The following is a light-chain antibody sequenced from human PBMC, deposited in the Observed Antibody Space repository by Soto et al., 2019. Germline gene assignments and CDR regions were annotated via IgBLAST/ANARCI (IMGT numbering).Light chain of an antibody. J-gene: IGKJ2*01. V-gene: IGKV3-20*01. CDR2: GAS. CDR1: QSVSTN. CDR3: QHYSASSYT. Sequence: EIVMTQSPATLSVSPGERATLSCRASQSVSTNLAWYQQKPGQAPRLLIYGASSRATGIPDRFSGSGSGTDFTLTISRLEPGDLAVYYCQHYSASSYTFGQGTKVDIK.